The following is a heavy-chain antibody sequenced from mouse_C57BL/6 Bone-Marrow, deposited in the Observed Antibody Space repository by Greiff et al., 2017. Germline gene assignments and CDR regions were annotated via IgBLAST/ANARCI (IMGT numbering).Heavy chain of an antibody. V-gene: IGHV5-15*01. D-gene: IGHD2-2*01. J-gene: IGHJ4*01. CDR2: VSNLAYSI. CDR3: ARRGYGPYYAMDY. CDR1: GFTFSDYG. Sequence: EVKLMESGGGLVQPGGSLKLSCAASGFTFSDYGMAWVRQAPRKGPEWVAFVSNLAYSIYYADTVTGRLTISRENAKNTLYLEMSSLRSEDTAMYYCARRGYGPYYAMDYWGQGTSVTVSS.